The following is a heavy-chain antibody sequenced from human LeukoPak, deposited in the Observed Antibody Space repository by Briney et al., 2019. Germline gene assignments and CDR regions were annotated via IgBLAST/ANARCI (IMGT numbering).Heavy chain of an antibody. V-gene: IGHV1-69*13. Sequence: SVKVSCKASGGTFSSYAISWVRQAPGQGLEWMGGIIPIFGTANYAQKFQGRVTITADESTSTAYMELSSLRSEDTAVYYCATGSVWGSYRYSDYWGQGTLVTVSS. CDR1: GGTFSSYA. CDR3: ATGSVWGSYRYSDY. CDR2: IIPIFGTA. J-gene: IGHJ4*02. D-gene: IGHD3-16*02.